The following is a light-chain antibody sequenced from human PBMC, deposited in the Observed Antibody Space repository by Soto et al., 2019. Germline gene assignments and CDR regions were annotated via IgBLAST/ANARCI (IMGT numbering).Light chain of an antibody. J-gene: IGLJ2*01. CDR3: AAWDDSLSVV. V-gene: IGLV1-47*01. Sequence: QSALTQPPSASGTPGQRVTISCSGSSSNIGSNYVYWYQQLPGTAPKLLIYRNNQRPSGVPDRFSGSKSGTSASLAISGLRSEDEADYYCAAWDDSLSVVFGGGTKLTGL. CDR2: RNN. CDR1: SSNIGSNY.